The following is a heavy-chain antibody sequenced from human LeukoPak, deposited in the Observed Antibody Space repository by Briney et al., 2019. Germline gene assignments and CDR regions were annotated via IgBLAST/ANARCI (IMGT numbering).Heavy chain of an antibody. CDR2: ISSVTNTI. D-gene: IGHD6-19*01. CDR1: GFTFSSYG. J-gene: IGHJ4*02. Sequence: GGSLRLSCAAPGFTFSSYGMNWVRQSPGQGLEWLSYISSVTNTIYYADSVKGRFTISRDNAKNSLYLQMNSLRVEDTAIYYCARATLAGYDYWGQGTLVSVSS. CDR3: ARATLAGYDY. V-gene: IGHV3-48*01.